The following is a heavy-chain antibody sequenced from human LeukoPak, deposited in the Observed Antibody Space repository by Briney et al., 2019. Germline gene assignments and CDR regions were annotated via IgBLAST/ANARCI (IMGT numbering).Heavy chain of an antibody. CDR1: GGTFSSYA. Sequence: GASVKVSCKASGGTFSSYAISWVRQAPGQGLEWMGGIIPIFGTANYAQKFQGRVTITADESTSTAYMELSSLRSEDTAVYYCASNSRGYSYGYVPPVFDYWGQGTLVTVSS. CDR2: IIPIFGTA. J-gene: IGHJ4*02. CDR3: ASNSRGYSYGYVPPVFDY. V-gene: IGHV1-69*13. D-gene: IGHD5-18*01.